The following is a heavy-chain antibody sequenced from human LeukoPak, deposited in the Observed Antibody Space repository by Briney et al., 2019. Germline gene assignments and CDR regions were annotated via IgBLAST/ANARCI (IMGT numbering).Heavy chain of an antibody. J-gene: IGHJ4*02. D-gene: IGHD1-26*01. V-gene: IGHV3-7*01. Sequence: GGSLRLSCAASGFNFGSYSMTWVRQAPGKGLEWVANMKQDGSETYYVDSVKGRFTISRDNAKNSLYLQMNSLRAEDTAVYYCARDKIVGATHFDYWGQGALVTVSS. CDR3: ARDKIVGATHFDY. CDR1: GFNFGSYS. CDR2: MKQDGSET.